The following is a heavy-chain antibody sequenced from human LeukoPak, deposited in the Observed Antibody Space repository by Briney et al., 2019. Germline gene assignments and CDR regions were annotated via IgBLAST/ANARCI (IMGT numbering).Heavy chain of an antibody. CDR1: GFSISSGYY. CDR3: ARERIDYYYMDV. CDR2: ISHSGST. V-gene: IGHV4-38-2*02. J-gene: IGHJ6*03. Sequence: SETLSLTCTVSGFSISSGYYWGWIRQPPGKGLEWIGSISHSGSTYYNPSLKSRLTISLDTSKNQFSLKLSSVTAADTAVYYCARERIDYYYMDVWGKGTTVTVSS.